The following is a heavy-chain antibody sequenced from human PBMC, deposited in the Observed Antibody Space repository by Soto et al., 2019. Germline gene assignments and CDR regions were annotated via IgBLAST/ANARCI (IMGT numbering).Heavy chain of an antibody. CDR3: ARGNWNYYYGFDV. CDR1: EFTFDKYY. Sequence: LRLSCAASEFTFDKYYMTWARQAPGKGPEWVANIKPDGSEQYCVDSVKGRFTISRDNANNSLYLQMNSLRAEDTAVYFCARGNWNYYYGFDVWGQGTTVTVSS. V-gene: IGHV3-7*01. J-gene: IGHJ6*02. D-gene: IGHD1-20*01. CDR2: IKPDGSEQ.